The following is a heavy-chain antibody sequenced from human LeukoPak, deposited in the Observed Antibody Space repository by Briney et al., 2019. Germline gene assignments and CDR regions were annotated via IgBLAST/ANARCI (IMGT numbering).Heavy chain of an antibody. Sequence: GASVKVSCKGSGGTFSSYSISWVRQAPGQGLEWMGTINPSDGSATYAQRFQGRVTMTSDTSTATGYMELRSLRSEDTAVYYCAKGGEMANDYWGQGTLVTVSS. CDR2: INPSDGSA. D-gene: IGHD5-24*01. CDR1: GGTFSSYS. J-gene: IGHJ4*02. CDR3: AKGGEMANDY. V-gene: IGHV1-46*01.